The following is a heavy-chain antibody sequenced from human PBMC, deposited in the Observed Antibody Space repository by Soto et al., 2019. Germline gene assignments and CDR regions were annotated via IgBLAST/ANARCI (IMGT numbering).Heavy chain of an antibody. Sequence: GGSLKLSCAASGITFSSYAKSWVRQAPGKGLEWVSAISGSGGSTYYADSVKGRFTISRDYSKNTLYLQMNSLRAEDTAVYYCAKDRYSSPVYMDVWGKGTTVTVSS. D-gene: IGHD6-19*01. J-gene: IGHJ6*03. CDR3: AKDRYSSPVYMDV. CDR2: ISGSGGST. CDR1: GITFSSYA. V-gene: IGHV3-23*01.